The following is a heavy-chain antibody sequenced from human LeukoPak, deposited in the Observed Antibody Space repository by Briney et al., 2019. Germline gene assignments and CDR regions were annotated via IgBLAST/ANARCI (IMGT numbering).Heavy chain of an antibody. V-gene: IGHV4-59*02. J-gene: IGHJ4*02. CDR2: IHYSGSSGST. Sequence: SETLSLTCTVSGGSVTNYYWNWIRQPPGKGLEWIGNIHYSGSSGSTNYNPSLKSRVTTSVDTSTNQLSLRLSSVTAADTAVYYCARVSDLAAAGTYDYWGQGTLVTVSS. CDR1: GGSVTNYY. CDR3: ARVSDLAAAGTYDY. D-gene: IGHD6-13*01.